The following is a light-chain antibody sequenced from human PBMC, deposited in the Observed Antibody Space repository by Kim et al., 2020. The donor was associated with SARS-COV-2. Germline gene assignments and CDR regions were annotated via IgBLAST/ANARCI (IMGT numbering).Light chain of an antibody. Sequence: QRLPLSFSRPTSNPGSNFLYSYPHLPATPPNLLISRNNQRPSGFPVRFSRSKSGPSASLAISGLRSEDEADYYCAAWDDSLSGPVFGGGTQLTVL. CDR1: TSNPGSNF. J-gene: IGLJ2*01. CDR2: RNN. CDR3: AAWDDSLSGPV. V-gene: IGLV1-47*01.